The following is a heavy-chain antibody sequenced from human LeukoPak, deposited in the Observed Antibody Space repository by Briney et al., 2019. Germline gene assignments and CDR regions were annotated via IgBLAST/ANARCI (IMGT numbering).Heavy chain of an antibody. CDR1: GYTFTGYY. CDR3: ARRRITMVRGVRPGWFDP. Sequence: GASVTVSCKASGYTFTGYYMHWVRQAPGQGLEWMGWINPNSGGTNYAQKFQGRVTMTRDTSISTAYMELSRLRSDDTAVYYCARRRITMVRGVRPGWFDPWGQGTLVTVSS. CDR2: INPNSGGT. V-gene: IGHV1-2*02. J-gene: IGHJ5*02. D-gene: IGHD3-10*01.